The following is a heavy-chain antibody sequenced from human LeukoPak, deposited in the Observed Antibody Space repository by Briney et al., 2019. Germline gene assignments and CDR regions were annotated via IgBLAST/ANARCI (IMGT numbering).Heavy chain of an antibody. D-gene: IGHD3-16*01. J-gene: IGHJ4*02. CDR1: GGSISSSNW. Sequence: SETLSLTCAVSGGSISSSNWWSWVRQPPGKGLEWIGEIYHSGSTNCNPSLKSRVTISVDTSKNQFSLKLSSVTAADTAVYYCARTPIGGDYFDYWGQGTLVTVSS. CDR3: ARTPIGGDYFDY. V-gene: IGHV4-4*02. CDR2: IYHSGST.